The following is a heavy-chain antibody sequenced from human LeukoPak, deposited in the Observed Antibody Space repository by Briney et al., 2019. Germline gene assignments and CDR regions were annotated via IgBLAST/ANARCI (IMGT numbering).Heavy chain of an antibody. V-gene: IGHV3-48*03. CDR2: MSKDGRTI. D-gene: IGHD5-12*01. CDR1: GFTQE. J-gene: IGHJ4*02. CDR3: ARGSYTGFDLYFDS. Sequence: GSLRLSCAASGFTQEMAWVRQAPGKGLEWVSYMSKDGRTIYYADSVKGRFTISRDNTRNSLFLQLNSLSADDTGFYYCARGSYTGFDLYFDSWGQGTLVTISS.